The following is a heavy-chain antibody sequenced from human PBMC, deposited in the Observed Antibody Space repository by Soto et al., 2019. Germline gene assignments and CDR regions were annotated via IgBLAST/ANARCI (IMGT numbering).Heavy chain of an antibody. Sequence: EVQLVESGGGLVKPGGSLRLSCAASGFTFSSYSMNWVRQAPGKGLEWVSSISSSSSYIYYADSVKGRFTISRDNAKNSLYLHMNSLRAEDTAVYYCARDTSVYYDSSGYWAYWGQGTLVTVSS. CDR2: ISSSSSYI. J-gene: IGHJ4*02. CDR1: GFTFSSYS. V-gene: IGHV3-21*01. D-gene: IGHD3-22*01. CDR3: ARDTSVYYDSSGYWAY.